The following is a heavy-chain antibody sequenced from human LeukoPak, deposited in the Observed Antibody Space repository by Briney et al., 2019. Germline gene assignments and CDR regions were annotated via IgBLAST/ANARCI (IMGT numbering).Heavy chain of an antibody. J-gene: IGHJ3*01. CDR3: VRGGYFYDSSGLDTFHV. D-gene: IGHD3-22*01. CDR1: GFTVINYY. Sequence: QPGGSLRLSCAASGFTVINYYVSWVRQAPGKGLEWVAVIYGGGGTYYTDSVKGRFTISRDNSKNTLYLQMNSLRAEDTAVYYCVRGGYFYDSSGLDTFHVWGQGTMVTVSS. V-gene: IGHV3-53*01. CDR2: IYGGGGT.